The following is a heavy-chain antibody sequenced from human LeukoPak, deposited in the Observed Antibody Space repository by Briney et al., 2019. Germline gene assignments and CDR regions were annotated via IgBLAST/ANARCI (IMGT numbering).Heavy chain of an antibody. V-gene: IGHV3-21*01. CDR1: GFTFSSND. D-gene: IGHD5-12*01. Sequence: GGSLRLSCAASGFTFSSNDIHWVRQAPGKGLEWVSSISSSSSYIYYADSVKGRFTISRDNAKNSLYLQMNSLRAEDTAVYYCARVQGWLRPVDYWGQGTLVTVSS. J-gene: IGHJ4*02. CDR2: ISSSSSYI. CDR3: ARVQGWLRPVDY.